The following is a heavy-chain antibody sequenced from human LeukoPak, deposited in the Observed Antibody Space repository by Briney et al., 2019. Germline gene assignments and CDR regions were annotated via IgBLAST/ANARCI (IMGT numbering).Heavy chain of an antibody. D-gene: IGHD3-10*01. J-gene: IGHJ4*02. CDR1: GFTFSSYG. CDR3: AKDYYGSGSYLFDY. Sequence: PGGSLRLSCAASGFTFSSYGIHWVRQAPGKGLEWVAFIRYDGSNKYHADSVKGRFTISRDNSKNTVYLQMNSLRPEDTAVYFCAKDYYGSGSYLFDYWGQGTLVTVSS. CDR2: IRYDGSNK. V-gene: IGHV3-30*02.